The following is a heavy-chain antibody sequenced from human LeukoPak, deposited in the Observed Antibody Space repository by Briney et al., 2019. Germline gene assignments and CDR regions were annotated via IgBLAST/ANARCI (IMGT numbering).Heavy chain of an antibody. CDR2: ISGSSTYI. D-gene: IGHD3-10*01. CDR1: GFTFSSYS. V-gene: IGHV3-21*01. Sequence: GGSLRLSCAASGFTFSSYSMNWVRQAPGKGLEWVSSISGSSTYIYYADSVNGRFTISRDNAENSLYLQMNSLRAEDTAVYYCAGGGFGELYWGQGTLVTVSS. CDR3: AGGGFGELY. J-gene: IGHJ4*02.